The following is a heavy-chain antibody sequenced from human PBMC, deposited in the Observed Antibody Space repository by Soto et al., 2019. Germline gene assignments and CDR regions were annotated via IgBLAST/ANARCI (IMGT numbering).Heavy chain of an antibody. J-gene: IGHJ6*02. Sequence: QVQLQESGPGLVKPSQTLSLTCTVSGGSISRGGYYWSWIRQHPGKGLEWIGYIYYSGSTYYNPSLKCRVTIAVDTSKNQFSLKLSSVTGAETAVYYCARDRLEYSSSSLPGHGGRDVWGQGTTVTVSS. CDR3: ARDRLEYSSSSLPGHGGRDV. CDR2: IYYSGST. CDR1: GGSISRGGYY. D-gene: IGHD6-6*01. V-gene: IGHV4-31*03.